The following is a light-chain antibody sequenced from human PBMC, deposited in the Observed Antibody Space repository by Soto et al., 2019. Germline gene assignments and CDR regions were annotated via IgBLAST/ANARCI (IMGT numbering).Light chain of an antibody. J-gene: IGKJ2*01. CDR1: QSVSSS. Sequence: EIVMTQSPATLSVSPGERATLSCRASQSVSSSLAWYQHKPGQAPRLLIYGASIRATGIPGRFSGSGSGTEFTITISSLQSEDFAAYYCHQYSNRYTFGQGTKLEIK. V-gene: IGKV3D-15*01. CDR2: GAS. CDR3: HQYSNRYT.